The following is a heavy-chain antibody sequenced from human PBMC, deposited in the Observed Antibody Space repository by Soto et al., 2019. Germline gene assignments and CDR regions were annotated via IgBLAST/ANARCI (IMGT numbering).Heavy chain of an antibody. D-gene: IGHD5-12*01. CDR3: GHRFVATSLFDS. CDR2: IYWDDDK. CDR1: GFSLRTYGEG. J-gene: IGHJ4*02. Sequence: QITLKESGPTLVKPTQTLTLTCTFSGFSLRTYGEGVGWIRHPPGKSLEWLSLIYWDDDKRNNPSLPNKLTITKDTSRRRVVLTMTNMDPVDTATYFCGHRFVATSLFDSWGQGILVTVSS. V-gene: IGHV2-5*02.